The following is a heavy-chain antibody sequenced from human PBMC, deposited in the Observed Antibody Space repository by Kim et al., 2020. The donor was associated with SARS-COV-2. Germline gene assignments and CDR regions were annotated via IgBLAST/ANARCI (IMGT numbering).Heavy chain of an antibody. V-gene: IGHV3-48*02. CDR2: ISYSYNTI. J-gene: IGHJ4*02. D-gene: IGHD1-26*01. CDR3: ARDSRWAFDY. CDR1: GFTFSTYS. Sequence: GGSLRLSCAASGFTFSTYSMNWVRQAPGKGLEWVSYISYSYNTINYADSVKGRFTISIDSAKNSLYLQMNSLRDEDTAVYYCARDSRWAFDYWGQGTLVTVSS.